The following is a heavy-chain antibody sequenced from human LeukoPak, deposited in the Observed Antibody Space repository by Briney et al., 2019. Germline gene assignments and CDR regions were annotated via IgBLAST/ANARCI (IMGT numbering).Heavy chain of an antibody. Sequence: PSETLSLTCTVSGGSISAYYRSWIRQPPGKGLGWIGYIYYSGTTNYNPSLKSRVTISVDTSKNQFSLKLSSVTAADTAVYYCARVNGATDAFDIWGQGTMVTVSS. J-gene: IGHJ3*02. CDR2: IYYSGTT. CDR1: GGSISAYY. V-gene: IGHV4-59*01. CDR3: ARVNGATDAFDI. D-gene: IGHD1-26*01.